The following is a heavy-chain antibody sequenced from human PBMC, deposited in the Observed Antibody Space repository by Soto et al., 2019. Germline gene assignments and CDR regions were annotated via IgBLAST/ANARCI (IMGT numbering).Heavy chain of an antibody. Sequence: QVQLVQSGAEVKKPGASVKVSCKASGYTFTSYGISWVRQAPGQGLEWMGWISAYNGNTNYAQKLQGRVTMTTDTSTSTAYMELRSLRSDDTAVYYCARVGGAYYDFWSGYSDAFDIWGQGTMVTVSS. V-gene: IGHV1-18*01. D-gene: IGHD3-3*01. CDR3: ARVGGAYYDFWSGYSDAFDI. CDR1: GYTFTSYG. J-gene: IGHJ3*02. CDR2: ISAYNGNT.